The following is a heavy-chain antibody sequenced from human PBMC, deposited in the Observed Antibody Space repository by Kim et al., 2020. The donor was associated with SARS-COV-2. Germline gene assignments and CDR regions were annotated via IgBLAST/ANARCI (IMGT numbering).Heavy chain of an antibody. J-gene: IGHJ6*02. CDR1: GFTFSSYA. CDR3: AKGPIYCSGGSCYPYGMDV. CDR2: ISGSGGST. Sequence: GGSLRLSCAASGFTFSSYAMSWVRQAPGKGLEWVSAISGSGGSTYYADSVKGRFTISRDNSKNTLYLQMNSLRAEDTAVYYCAKGPIYCSGGSCYPYGMDVWGQGTTFTVSS. D-gene: IGHD2-15*01. V-gene: IGHV3-23*01.